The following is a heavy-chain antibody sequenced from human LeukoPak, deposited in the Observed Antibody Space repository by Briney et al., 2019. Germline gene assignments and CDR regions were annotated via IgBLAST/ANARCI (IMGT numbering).Heavy chain of an antibody. Sequence: ASVKVSFKASGYTFTSYYMHWVRQAPGQGLEWMGIINPSGGSTSYAQKFQGRVTMTRDTSTSTVYMELSSLRSEDTAVYYCARSDYYGSGSYHFDCWGQGTLVTVSS. CDR3: ARSDYYGSGSYHFDC. D-gene: IGHD3-10*01. V-gene: IGHV1-46*01. J-gene: IGHJ4*02. CDR2: INPSGGST. CDR1: GYTFTSYY.